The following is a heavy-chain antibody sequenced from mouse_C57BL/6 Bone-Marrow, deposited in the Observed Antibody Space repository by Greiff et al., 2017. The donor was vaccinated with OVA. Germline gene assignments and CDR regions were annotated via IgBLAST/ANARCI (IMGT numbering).Heavy chain of an antibody. CDR3: AVITRGY. CDR1: GYAFSSSW. Sequence: QVQLQQSGPELVQPGASVKISCKASGYAFSSSWMNWVKQRPGKGLEWIGRSYPGDGDTNYNGKFKGKATLTADKSSSTAYMQLSSLTSEDSAVYFCAVITRGYWGQGTTLTVSS. V-gene: IGHV1-82*01. D-gene: IGHD1-1*01. J-gene: IGHJ2*01. CDR2: SYPGDGDT.